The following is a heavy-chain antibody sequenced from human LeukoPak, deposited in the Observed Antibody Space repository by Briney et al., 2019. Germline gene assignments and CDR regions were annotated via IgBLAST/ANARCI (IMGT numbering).Heavy chain of an antibody. CDR2: ISSSSTTT. V-gene: IGHV3-48*01. J-gene: IGHJ4*02. CDR1: GFTFSSYS. Sequence: GGSLRLSCAASGFTFSSYSMNWVRQAPGKGLEWVSYISSSSTTTYYADSVKGRFTISRDNSKNTLYLQMNSLRAEDTAVYYCAKLHPTYYYGSGSYYDFGYWGQGTLVTVSS. CDR3: AKLHPTYYYGSGSYYDFGY. D-gene: IGHD3-10*01.